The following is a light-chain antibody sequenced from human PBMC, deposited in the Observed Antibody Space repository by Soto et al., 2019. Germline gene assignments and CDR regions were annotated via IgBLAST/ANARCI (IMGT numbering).Light chain of an antibody. Sequence: EIVLTQSPGTLSLSPGDRATLSCRASQTVSFSYLAWYQQKPGQAPRLLIYGASSRATGIPDRFSGSESGTAVTLTISRLDPEDFAVYHCHQYGSPPLTFGGGTKVEI. CDR1: QTVSFSY. CDR3: HQYGSPPLT. V-gene: IGKV3-20*01. CDR2: GAS. J-gene: IGKJ4*01.